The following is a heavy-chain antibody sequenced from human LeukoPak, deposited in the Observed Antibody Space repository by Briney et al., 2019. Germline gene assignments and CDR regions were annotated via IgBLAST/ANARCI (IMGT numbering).Heavy chain of an antibody. D-gene: IGHD3-3*01. CDR1: GASYNAYY. CDR2: IGHRGTA. CDR3: AVGITILGVAASFDS. J-gene: IGHJ4*02. V-gene: IGHV4-34*01. Sequence: NPSETLSLTCAVYGASYNAYYWSWIRQPPGEGLEWIGDIGHRGTATYNPSLKSRLTISADASKNQFSLKLNSVTDADTAVYYCAVGITILGVAASFDSWGQGNLVIVSS.